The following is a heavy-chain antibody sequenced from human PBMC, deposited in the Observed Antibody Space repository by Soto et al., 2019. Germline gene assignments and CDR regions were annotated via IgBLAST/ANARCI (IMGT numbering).Heavy chain of an antibody. CDR1: GFTFSDYY. J-gene: IGHJ6*02. D-gene: IGHD2-15*01. CDR2: ISSSGSTI. CDR3: ARGGSYCSGGSCYHYYYGFDV. Sequence: GGSLRLSCAASGFTFSDYYMSWIRQAPGKGLEWVSYISSSGSTIYYADSVKGQFTISRGNAKNSLYLQMNSLRAEDTAVYYCARGGSYCSGGSCYHYYYGFDVWGQGTTVTVSS. V-gene: IGHV3-11*01.